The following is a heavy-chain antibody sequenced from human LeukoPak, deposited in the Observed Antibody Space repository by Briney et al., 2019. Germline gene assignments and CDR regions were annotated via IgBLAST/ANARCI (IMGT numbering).Heavy chain of an antibody. Sequence: GGSLRLSCAASGSTFSSYSMNWVRQAPGKGLEWVSSISSSSSYIYYADSVKGRFTISRDNAKNSLYLQMNSLRAEDTAVYYCARAIAAATFDYWGQGTLVTVSS. D-gene: IGHD6-13*01. CDR2: ISSSSSYI. J-gene: IGHJ4*02. CDR3: ARAIAAATFDY. V-gene: IGHV3-21*01. CDR1: GSTFSSYS.